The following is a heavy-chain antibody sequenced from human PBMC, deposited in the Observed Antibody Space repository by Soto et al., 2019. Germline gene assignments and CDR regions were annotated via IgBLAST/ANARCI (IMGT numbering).Heavy chain of an antibody. V-gene: IGHV1-69*13. J-gene: IGHJ4*02. CDR2: IILVFGTA. Sequence: SVKVSCKASGGLFSSYAISWVANATGHRLEWIGGIILVFGTANYAQKFQRRVTITADESKNTAYMDLSSLRSEDTAVYYCARPSNYDGSGYYFDYEGQETLVIVAS. CDR3: ARPSNYDGSGYYFDY. D-gene: IGHD3-22*01. CDR1: GGLFSSYA.